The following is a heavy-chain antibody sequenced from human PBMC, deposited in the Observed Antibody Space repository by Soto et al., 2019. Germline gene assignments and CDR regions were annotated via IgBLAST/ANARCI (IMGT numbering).Heavy chain of an antibody. D-gene: IGHD1-26*01. CDR2: ISSNGGST. Sequence: EVQLVESGEGLVQPGGSLRLSCAASGFTFSSYAMHWVRQAPGKGLEYVSAISSNGGSTYYADSVKGRFTISRDNSKNTLYLPMGSLRAEDMAVFYCARGSSHLDYWGQGTLVTVSS. CDR3: ARGSSHLDY. J-gene: IGHJ4*02. V-gene: IGHV3-64*02. CDR1: GFTFSSYA.